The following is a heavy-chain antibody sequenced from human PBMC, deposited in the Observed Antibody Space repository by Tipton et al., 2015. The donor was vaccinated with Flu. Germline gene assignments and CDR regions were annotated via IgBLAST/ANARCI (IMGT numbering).Heavy chain of an antibody. J-gene: IGHJ6*02. CDR3: ARVSSRLYFAMDV. CDR1: GDSIRSGHY. Sequence: LRLSCSVSGDSIRSGHYWGWIRQPPGRGLEWIGYIYYSGSTIYNPSLKSRVTISVDTSKNQFSLKLSSVTAADTAVYYCARVSSRLYFAMDVWGQGTTVTVPS. V-gene: IGHV4-59*11. CDR2: IYYSGST. D-gene: IGHD6-25*01.